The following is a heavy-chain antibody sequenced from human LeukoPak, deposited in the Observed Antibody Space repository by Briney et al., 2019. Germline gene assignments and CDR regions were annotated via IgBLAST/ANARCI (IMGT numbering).Heavy chain of an antibody. CDR3: ARRYYYGSGSYALDY. V-gene: IGHV5-51*01. Sequence: GESLKISCKGSGYSFTSYWIGWVRQMPGKGLEWMGIIYPGDSDTGYSPSFQGQVTISADKSISTAYLQWSSLKASDTAMYYCARRYYYGSGSYALDYWGQGTLVTVSS. CDR2: IYPGDSDT. J-gene: IGHJ4*02. D-gene: IGHD3-10*01. CDR1: GYSFTSYW.